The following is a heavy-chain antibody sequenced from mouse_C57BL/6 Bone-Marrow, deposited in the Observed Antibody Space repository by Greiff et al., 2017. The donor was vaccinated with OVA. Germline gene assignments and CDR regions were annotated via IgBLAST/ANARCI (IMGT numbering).Heavy chain of an antibody. CDR3: ARDYYGSSLDYFDY. V-gene: IGHV1-50*01. J-gene: IGHJ2*01. CDR2: IDPSDSYT. D-gene: IGHD1-1*01. Sequence: QVQLQQSGAELVKPGASVKLSCKASGYTFTSYWMQWVKQRPGQGLEWIGEIDPSDSYTNYNQKFKGKATLTVDTSSSTAYMQLSSLTSEDSAVYYCARDYYGSSLDYFDYWGQGTTLTVSS. CDR1: GYTFTSYW.